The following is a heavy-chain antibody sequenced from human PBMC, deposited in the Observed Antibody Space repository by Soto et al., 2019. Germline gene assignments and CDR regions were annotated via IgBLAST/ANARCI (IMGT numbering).Heavy chain of an antibody. V-gene: IGHV3-23*01. Sequence: EVQVLESGGGLVQPGGSLRLSCAASGFRFSKYAMRWVRQAPGKGLEWVPSLSDSGVATYYADSVKGRFTISRDNSKNTLYLQMNSLRVEDTAVYYCAKVDYDSGGRTCGMDVWGHGTTVTVSS. CDR1: GFRFSKYA. CDR3: AKVDYDSGGRTCGMDV. CDR2: LSDSGVAT. J-gene: IGHJ6*02. D-gene: IGHD3-22*01.